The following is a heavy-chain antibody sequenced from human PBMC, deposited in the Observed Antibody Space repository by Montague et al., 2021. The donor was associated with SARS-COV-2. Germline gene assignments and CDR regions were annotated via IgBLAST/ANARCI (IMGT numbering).Heavy chain of an antibody. J-gene: IGHJ2*01. D-gene: IGHD6-19*01. Sequence: PALVTPTQTLTLTCTFSGFSVSTSGLCVSWIRQPPGKALEWLALIDWDDDTYYSTSLKTRLTISKDTSKNQVVLTMTNMDTVDTGTYYCARIPEYSSGGGPDWYFDLWGRGTLVTVSS. V-gene: IGHV2-70*01. CDR2: IDWDDDT. CDR1: GFSVSTSGLC. CDR3: ARIPEYSSGGGPDWYFDL.